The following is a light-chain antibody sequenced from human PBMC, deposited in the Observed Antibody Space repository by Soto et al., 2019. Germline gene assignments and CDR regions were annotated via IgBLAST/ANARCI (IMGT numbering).Light chain of an antibody. CDR1: SSNIGKNS. CDR2: RNN. CDR3: SVWDDSLDGRV. J-gene: IGLJ3*02. Sequence: QPVLIQPPSASGTPGQRVTISCSGSSSNIGKNSVNWYQQFPGTAPKLLIYRNNQRPSGVPDRFSGSKSGTSASLAISGLQSEDEADYYCSVWDDSLDGRVFGGGTKLTVL. V-gene: IGLV1-44*01.